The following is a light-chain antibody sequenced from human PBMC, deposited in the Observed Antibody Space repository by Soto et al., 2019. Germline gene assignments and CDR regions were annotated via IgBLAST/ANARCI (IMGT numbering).Light chain of an antibody. V-gene: IGLV2-14*01. CDR3: GSYTGSIYV. CDR2: EVS. Sequence: HSVLTQPASVSGSPGQSITISCTGTSNDVGGYKFVSWYQQHPGKAPKLMIYEVSNRPSGVSSRFSDSKSGNTASLTISGLQAEDEADYYCGSYTGSIYVFGTGTKLTVL. CDR1: SNDVGGYKF. J-gene: IGLJ1*01.